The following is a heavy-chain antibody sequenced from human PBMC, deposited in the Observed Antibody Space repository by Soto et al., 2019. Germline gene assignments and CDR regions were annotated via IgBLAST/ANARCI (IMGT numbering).Heavy chain of an antibody. CDR1: GGSLTSNDW. Sequence: QVQLQESGPGLVKPSGTLSLTCAVSGGSLTSNDWWTWVRQPPGQGLEWVGQIHHSGSTFYNTSLRSGITVSINAAANHSSLHLDSVTAADTALYYCARSTGGDACHFWGQGTMVTVSS. CDR3: ARSTGGDACHF. J-gene: IGHJ3*01. D-gene: IGHD7-27*01. V-gene: IGHV4-4*02. CDR2: IHHSGST.